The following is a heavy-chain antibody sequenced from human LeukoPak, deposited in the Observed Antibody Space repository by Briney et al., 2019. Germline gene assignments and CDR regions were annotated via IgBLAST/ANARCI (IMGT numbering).Heavy chain of an antibody. CDR2: ISSSSSYI. V-gene: IGHV3-21*01. CDR1: GFTFSSYS. Sequence: GGSLRLSCAASGFTFSSYSMNWVRQAPGKGLEWVSSISSSSSYIYYADSVKGRFTISRDNAKNTLYLQMNSLRAEDTAVYYCAKTSRVYDSSGYWDYWGQGTLVTVSS. J-gene: IGHJ4*02. D-gene: IGHD3-22*01. CDR3: AKTSRVYDSSGYWDY.